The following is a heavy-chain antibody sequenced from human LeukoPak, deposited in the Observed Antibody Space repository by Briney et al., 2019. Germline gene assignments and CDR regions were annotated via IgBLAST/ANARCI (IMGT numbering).Heavy chain of an antibody. CDR3: ARETPYSSSWTVFDY. D-gene: IGHD6-13*01. Sequence: GGSLRLSCAASGFTFSDYNMNWVRQAPGKGLEWVAYITVSTGIIYYADSVKGRFTISRDNAKNSLYLQMNSLRAEDTAVYYCARETPYSSSWTVFDYWGQGTLVTVSS. V-gene: IGHV3-48*01. CDR1: GFTFSDYN. CDR2: ITVSTGII. J-gene: IGHJ4*02.